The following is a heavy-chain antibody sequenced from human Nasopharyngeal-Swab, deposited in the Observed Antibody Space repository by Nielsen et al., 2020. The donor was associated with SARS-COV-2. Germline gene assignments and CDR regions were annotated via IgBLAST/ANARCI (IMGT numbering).Heavy chain of an antibody. CDR3: AKDSALDY. CDR2: ISYDGSNK. D-gene: IGHD3-10*01. V-gene: IGHV3-30*18. J-gene: IGHJ4*02. Sequence: GESLKTSCAAPGFTFSSYGLHWVRQAPGKGLEWVAVISYDGSNKYFADSVKGRFTLSRDNSKNTLYLQMNSLRAEDTAVYYCAKDSALDYWSQGTMVTVSS. CDR1: GFTFSSYG.